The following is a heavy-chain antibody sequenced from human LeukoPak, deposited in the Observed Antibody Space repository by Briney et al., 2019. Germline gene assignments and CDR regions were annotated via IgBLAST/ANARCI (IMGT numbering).Heavy chain of an antibody. CDR2: IKQDGSEK. CDR1: GFTFTSYW. V-gene: IGHV3-7*03. Sequence: GGSLRLSCAASGFTFTSYWMSWVRQAPGKGLEWVANIKQDGSEKDYVDSVKGRFTISRDNAKNSLYLQMNSLRAEDTAIYYCARGGYSRDYWGQGTLVTVSS. D-gene: IGHD6-13*01. J-gene: IGHJ4*02. CDR3: ARGGYSRDY.